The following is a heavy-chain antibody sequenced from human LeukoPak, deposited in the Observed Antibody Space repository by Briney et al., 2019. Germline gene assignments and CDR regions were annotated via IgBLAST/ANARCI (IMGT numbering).Heavy chain of an antibody. CDR1: GGPISSGDYY. V-gene: IGHV4-30-4*01. D-gene: IGHD4-23*01. CDR2: IYYSGST. Sequence: PSETLSLTCTVSGGPISSGDYYWSWIRQPPGKGLEWIGYIYYSGSTYYNPSLKSRVTISVDTSKNQFSLKLSSVTAADTAVYYCARDLPYGGNSWNYYYGMDVWGQGTTVTVSS. CDR3: ARDLPYGGNSWNYYYGMDV. J-gene: IGHJ6*02.